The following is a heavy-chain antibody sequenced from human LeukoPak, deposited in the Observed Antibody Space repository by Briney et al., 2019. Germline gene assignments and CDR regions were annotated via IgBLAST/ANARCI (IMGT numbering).Heavy chain of an antibody. CDR2: IYAGGNT. J-gene: IGHJ4*02. V-gene: IGHV3-66*04. Sequence: PGGSLRLSCAASGVSVSSNCMNWVRRAPGKGLEWVSIIYAGGNTYYADSVKGRFTISRDDSKNTLSLQMNGLRAEDTAVYYCARQQDTTNPGYWGQGTLVTVSS. D-gene: IGHD1-1*01. CDR1: GVSVSSNC. CDR3: ARQQDTTNPGY.